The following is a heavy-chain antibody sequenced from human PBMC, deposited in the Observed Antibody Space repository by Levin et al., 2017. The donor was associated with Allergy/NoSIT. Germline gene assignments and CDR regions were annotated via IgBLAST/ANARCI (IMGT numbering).Heavy chain of an antibody. CDR3: ARDRLDEGMDV. D-gene: IGHD3-16*01. CDR2: IGTAGDT. V-gene: IGHV3-13*01. Sequence: GGSLRLSCAASGFTFSSYDMHWVRQATGKGLEWVSAIGTAGDTYYPGSVKGRFTISRENAKNSLYLQMNSLRAGDTAVYYCARDRLDEGMDVWGQGTTVTVSS. CDR1: GFTFSSYD. J-gene: IGHJ6*02.